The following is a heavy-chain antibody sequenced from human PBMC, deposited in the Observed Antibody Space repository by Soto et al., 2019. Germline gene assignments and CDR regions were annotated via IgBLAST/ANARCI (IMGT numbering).Heavy chain of an antibody. J-gene: IGHJ3*01. CDR2: IYLGDSDT. CDR3: ARTLRRGDVFGV. CDR1: GDTYTTSW. V-gene: IGHV5-51*01. Sequence: GESLKISCKGSGDTYTTSWIGWVRQMPGKGLEWMGTIYLGDSDTRYNPSVEGHVISADKSINTAYLHWPSLKASDTAMYYCARTLRRGDVFGVWGQGTMVTVSS.